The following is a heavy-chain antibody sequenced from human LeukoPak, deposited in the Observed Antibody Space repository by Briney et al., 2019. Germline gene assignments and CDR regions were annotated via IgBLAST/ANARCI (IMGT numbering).Heavy chain of an antibody. D-gene: IGHD2-2*01. CDR2: ISSSSSYI. Sequence: KPGGSLRLSCAASGFTFSSYSMNWVRQAPRKGLEWVSSISSSSSYIYYADSVKGRFTISRDNAKNSLYLQMNSLRAEDTAVYYCAKDPCSSTSCYFDYWGQGTLVTVSS. CDR3: AKDPCSSTSCYFDY. J-gene: IGHJ4*02. V-gene: IGHV3-21*01. CDR1: GFTFSSYS.